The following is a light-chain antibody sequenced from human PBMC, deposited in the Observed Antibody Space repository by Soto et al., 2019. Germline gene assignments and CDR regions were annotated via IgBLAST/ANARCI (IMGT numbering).Light chain of an antibody. CDR2: EVS. CDR1: SSDFGGYNY. V-gene: IGLV2-14*01. CDR3: SSFTNTITRYA. J-gene: IGLJ1*01. Sequence: QSVLTQPASVSGSPGQSITMSCTGTSSDFGGYNYVSWFQHHPGKAPKLIIYEVSYRPSGVSNRFSGPKSGDTASLTISGLQAEDEADYYCSSFTNTITRYAFGTGTKVTVL.